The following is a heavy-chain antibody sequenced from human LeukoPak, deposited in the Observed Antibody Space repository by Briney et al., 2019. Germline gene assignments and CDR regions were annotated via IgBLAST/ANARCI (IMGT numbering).Heavy chain of an antibody. CDR3: ARTSYSGSYLDYFDY. V-gene: IGHV3-21*01. J-gene: IGHJ4*02. CDR2: ISSSSSYI. D-gene: IGHD1-26*01. Sequence: PGGSLRLSCAASGFTFSSYSMNWVRQAPGKGLEWVSSISSSSSYIYYADSVKGRFTISRDNAKNSLYLQMNSLRAEDTAVYYWARTSYSGSYLDYFDYWGQGTLVTVSS. CDR1: GFTFSSYS.